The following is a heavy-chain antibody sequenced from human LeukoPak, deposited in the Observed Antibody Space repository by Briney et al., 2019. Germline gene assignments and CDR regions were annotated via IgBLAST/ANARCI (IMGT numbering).Heavy chain of an antibody. CDR1: GGSISSGGYY. CDR2: IYYSGDT. V-gene: IGHV4-31*03. D-gene: IGHD1-7*01. CDR3: ATFLTPSGTTGDY. J-gene: IGHJ4*02. Sequence: SETLSLTCTVSGGSISSGGYYWSWIRQHPGKGLEWIGYIYYSGDTSYNPPLKSRVTISVDTSKNQFSLRLSSVTAADTAVYYCATFLTPSGTTGDYWGQGTLVTVSS.